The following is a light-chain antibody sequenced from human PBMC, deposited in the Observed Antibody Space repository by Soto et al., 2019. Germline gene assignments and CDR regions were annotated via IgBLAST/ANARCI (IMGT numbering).Light chain of an antibody. V-gene: IGKV3-20*01. J-gene: IGKJ1*01. CDR1: QSVSSSY. CDR2: GAS. CDR3: QQYGSSPPWG. Sequence: EIVLTQSPGTLSLSPGERATLSCRASQSVSSSYLAWYQQKPGQAPRLLICGASSRATGIPDRFSGSGSGTDFTLTISRLEPEDFAVYYCQQYGSSPPWGFGQGTKVDIK.